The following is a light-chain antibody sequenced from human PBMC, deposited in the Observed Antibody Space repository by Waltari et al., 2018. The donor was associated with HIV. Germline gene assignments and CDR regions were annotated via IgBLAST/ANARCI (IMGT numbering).Light chain of an antibody. V-gene: IGLV1-51*01. Sequence: LTQPPSVSAAPGQRVTISCSGSHSSLGNTYVSWYQQLPGTAPKVLIYENDKRPSRIPDRFSAYKFGTSATLDITGRQVGDEGDYYCGTWDSNLNAVFGGGTKLTV. CDR1: HSSLGNTY. J-gene: IGLJ2*01. CDR2: END. CDR3: GTWDSNLNAV.